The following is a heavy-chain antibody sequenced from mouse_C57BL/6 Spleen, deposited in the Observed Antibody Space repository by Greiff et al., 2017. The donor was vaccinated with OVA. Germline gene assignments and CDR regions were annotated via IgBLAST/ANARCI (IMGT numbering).Heavy chain of an antibody. CDR1: GYTFTSYW. Sequence: VQLQQPGAELVKPGASVKLSCKASGYTFTSYWMHWVQQRPGRGLEWIGRIDPNSGGTKYNEKLKSKATLTVDKPSSTADMQLSSLTSEDSAVYYCARSRQLRLHAMDYWGQGTSVTVSA. CDR2: IDPNSGGT. CDR3: ARSRQLRLHAMDY. D-gene: IGHD3-2*02. V-gene: IGHV1-72*01. J-gene: IGHJ4*01.